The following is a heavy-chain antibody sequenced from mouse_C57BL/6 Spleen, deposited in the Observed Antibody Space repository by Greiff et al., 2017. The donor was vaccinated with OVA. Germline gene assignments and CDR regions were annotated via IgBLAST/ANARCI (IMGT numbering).Heavy chain of an antibody. V-gene: IGHV5-17*01. Sequence: EVKLMESGGGLVKPGGSLKLSCAASGFTFSDYGMHWVRQAPEKGLEWVAYISSGSSTIYYADTVKGRFTISRDNAKNTLFLQMTSLRSEDTAMYYCARRPTGTDAMDYWGQGTSVTVSS. J-gene: IGHJ4*01. D-gene: IGHD4-1*02. CDR1: GFTFSDYG. CDR3: ARRPTGTDAMDY. CDR2: ISSGSSTI.